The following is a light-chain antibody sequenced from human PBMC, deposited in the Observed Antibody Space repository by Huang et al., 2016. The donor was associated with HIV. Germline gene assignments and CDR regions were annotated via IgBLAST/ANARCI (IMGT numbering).Light chain of an antibody. CDR1: QRVSRN. CDR2: GAS. Sequence: EIVMTQSPATLSVSPGERATLSCRASQRVSRNFAWYQQQPAQAPRLLIYGASTRATGIPARFRGSGSGTEFTLTISSLQSEDFAVYYCLQYNSWPPVTFGQGTRLEIK. J-gene: IGKJ5*01. CDR3: LQYNSWPPVT. V-gene: IGKV3D-15*01.